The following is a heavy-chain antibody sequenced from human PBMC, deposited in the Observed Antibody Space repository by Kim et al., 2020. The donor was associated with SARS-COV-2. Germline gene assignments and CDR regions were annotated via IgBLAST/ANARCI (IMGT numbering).Heavy chain of an antibody. CDR3: ARHPAWYYDSSGFDY. J-gene: IGHJ4*01. Sequence: SETLSLTCTVSGGSISSSSYYWGWIRQPPGKGLEWIGSIYYSGSTYYNPSLKSRVTISVDTSKNQFSLKLSSVTAADTAVYYCARHPAWYYDSSGFDYWG. D-gene: IGHD3-22*01. CDR2: IYYSGST. CDR1: GGSISSSSYY. V-gene: IGHV4-39*01.